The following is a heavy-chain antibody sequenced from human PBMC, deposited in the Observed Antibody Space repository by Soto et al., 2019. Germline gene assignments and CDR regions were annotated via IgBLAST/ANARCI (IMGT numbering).Heavy chain of an antibody. Sequence: EVQLLESGGAVVPPGGSLTIACDASGFTFGSYAVSWVRQAPGKGLEWVSAISGSGGHTHYSDSVKGRFIISRDNEKSTMSLQLTSLRAEDSAIYYCAKDFRLAVVAVVPENWFDSWGQGNLVTVSS. CDR2: ISGSGGHT. CDR3: AKDFRLAVVAVVPENWFDS. V-gene: IGHV3-23*01. J-gene: IGHJ5*01. D-gene: IGHD2-15*01. CDR1: GFTFGSYA.